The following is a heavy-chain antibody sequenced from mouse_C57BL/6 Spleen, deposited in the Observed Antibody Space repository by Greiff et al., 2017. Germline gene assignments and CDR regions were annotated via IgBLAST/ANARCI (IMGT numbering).Heavy chain of an antibody. D-gene: IGHD2-4*01. CDR1: GYAFSSSW. CDR2: IYPGDGDT. V-gene: IGHV1-82*01. J-gene: IGHJ3*01. Sequence: QVQLQQSGPELVKPGASVKISCKASGYAFSSSWMNWVKQRPGKGLEWIGRIYPGDGDTNNNGKFKGKATLTADKSSSTAYMQLSSLTSEDSAVYFCARSSDYGGFAYWGQGTLVTVSA. CDR3: ARSSDYGGFAY.